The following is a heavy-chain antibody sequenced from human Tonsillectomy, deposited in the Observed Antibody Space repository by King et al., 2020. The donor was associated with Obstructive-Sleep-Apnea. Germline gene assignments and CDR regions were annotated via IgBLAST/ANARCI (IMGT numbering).Heavy chain of an antibody. CDR1: GFTFSSYA. V-gene: IGHV3-30*04. J-gene: IGHJ4*02. D-gene: IGHD2-8*02. CDR2: ISYDVSNK. CDR3: ARGITGYYFDY. Sequence: VQLVESGGGVVQPGRSLRLSCAASGFTFSSYAMHWVRQAPGKGLEWVAVISYDVSNKYYADSVQGRFTISRDNSKNTLYLQMNSLRAEDTAVYYCARGITGYYFDYWGQGTLVTVSS.